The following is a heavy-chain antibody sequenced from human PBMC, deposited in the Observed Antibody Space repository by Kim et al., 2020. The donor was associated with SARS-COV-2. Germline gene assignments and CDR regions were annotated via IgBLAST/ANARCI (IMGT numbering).Heavy chain of an antibody. J-gene: IGHJ6*02. CDR2: MNPNSGNT. CDR3: ARGRARIQLWLLTHYGMDV. V-gene: IGHV1-8*01. Sequence: ASVKVSCKTSGYTFTSYDINWVRQATGQGLEWMGWMNPNSGNTGYAQKFQGRVTMTRNTSISTAYMELSSLRSEDTAVYYCARGRARIQLWLLTHYGMDVGGQGTTVTVSS. D-gene: IGHD5-18*01. CDR1: GYTFTSYD.